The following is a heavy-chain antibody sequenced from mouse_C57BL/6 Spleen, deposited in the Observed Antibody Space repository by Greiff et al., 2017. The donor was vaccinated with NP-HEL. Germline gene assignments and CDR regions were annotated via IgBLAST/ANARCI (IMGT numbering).Heavy chain of an antibody. D-gene: IGHD2-3*01. CDR3: AREWLLHYFDY. V-gene: IGHV1-55*01. CDR2: IYPGSGST. Sequence: QVQLQQPGAELVKPGASVKMSCKASGYTFTSYWITWVKQRPGQGLEWIGDIYPGSGSTNYNEKFKSKATLTVDKSSSTAYMQLSSLTSEDSAVYFCAREWLLHYFDYWGQGTTLTVSS. CDR1: GYTFTSYW. J-gene: IGHJ2*01.